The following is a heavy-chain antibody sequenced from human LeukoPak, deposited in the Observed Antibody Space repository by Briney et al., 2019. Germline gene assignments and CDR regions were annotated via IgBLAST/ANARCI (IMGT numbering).Heavy chain of an antibody. CDR1: GYTFTSNG. CDR2: ISGNNGYT. D-gene: IGHD3-10*01. J-gene: IGHJ5*02. Sequence: DSVKVSCKASGYTFTSNGVTWVRQAPGQGLEWMGWISGNNGYTNYAQKFQDRVTLTTDTSTSTAYMELRSLRSDDTAVYYCARGNSASGIYHYLNWFDPWGQGTLVTVSS. CDR3: ARGNSASGIYHYLNWFDP. V-gene: IGHV1-18*04.